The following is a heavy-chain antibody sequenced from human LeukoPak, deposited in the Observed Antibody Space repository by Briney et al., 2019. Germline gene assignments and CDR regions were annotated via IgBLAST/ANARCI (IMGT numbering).Heavy chain of an antibody. D-gene: IGHD3-10*01. V-gene: IGHV4-59*01. J-gene: IGHJ4*02. CDR3: ARDGDMYYYGSGSSY. CDR1: GGSISSYY. CDR2: IYYSGST. Sequence: SETLSLTCTVSGGSISSYYWSWIRQPPGKGLEWIGYIYYSGSTNYNPSLKSRVTISVDTSKNQFSLKLSSVTAADTAVYYCARDGDMYYYGSGSSYWGQGTLVTVSS.